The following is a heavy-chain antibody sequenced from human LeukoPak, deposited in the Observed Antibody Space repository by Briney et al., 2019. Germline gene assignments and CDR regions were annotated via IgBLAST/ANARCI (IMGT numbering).Heavy chain of an antibody. J-gene: IGHJ4*02. CDR3: ARVFGLESGSYYAPWYFDY. D-gene: IGHD3-10*01. CDR2: IYYSGST. CDR1: GGSISSGGYY. Sequence: SETLSLTCTVSGGSISSGGYYWSWIRQHPGKGLEWIGYIYYSGSTYYNPSLKSRVTISVGTSKNQFSLKLSSVTAADTAVYYCARVFGLESGSYYAPWYFDYWGQGTLVTVSS. V-gene: IGHV4-31*03.